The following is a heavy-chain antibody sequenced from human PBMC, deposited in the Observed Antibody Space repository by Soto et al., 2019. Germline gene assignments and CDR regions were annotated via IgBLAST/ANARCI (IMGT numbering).Heavy chain of an antibody. J-gene: IGHJ4*02. V-gene: IGHV4-34*01. CDR3: ARGRGSSSSLGY. CDR1: GGSFIGYY. D-gene: IGHD6-6*01. CDR2: INHSGST. Sequence: ETLSLTCAVYGGSFIGYYWSWIRQPPGKGLEWIGEINHSGSTNYNPSLKSRVTISVDTSKNQFSLKLSSVTAADTAVYYCARGRGSSSSLGYWGQGTLVTVS.